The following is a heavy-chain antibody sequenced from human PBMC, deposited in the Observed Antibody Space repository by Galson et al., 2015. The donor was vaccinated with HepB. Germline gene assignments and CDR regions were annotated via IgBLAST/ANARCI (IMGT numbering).Heavy chain of an antibody. J-gene: IGHJ6*03. V-gene: IGHV3-30*03. CDR2: ISYDGSNK. CDR1: GFTFSSYG. CDR3: AGHAKEMATKRRRYYYYYYMDV. D-gene: IGHD5-24*01. Sequence: SLRLSCAASGFTFSSYGMHWVRQAPGKGLEWVAVISYDGSNKYYADSVKGRFTISRDNSKNTLYLQMNSLRAEDTAVYYCAGHAKEMATKRRRYYYYYYMDVWGKGTTVTVSS.